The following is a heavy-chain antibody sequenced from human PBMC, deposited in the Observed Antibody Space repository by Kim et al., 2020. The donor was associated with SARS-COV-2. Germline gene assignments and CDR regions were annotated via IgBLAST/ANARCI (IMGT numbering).Heavy chain of an antibody. V-gene: IGHV1-69*13. CDR2: IIPIFGTA. J-gene: IGHJ3*02. CDR3: ARDRPSMVRGVIQDAFDI. Sequence: SVKVSCKASGGTFSSYAISWVRQAPGQGLEWMGGIIPIFGTANYAQKFQGRVTITADESTSTANMELSSLRSEDTAVYYCARDRPSMVRGVIQDAFDIWGQGTMVTVSS. D-gene: IGHD3-10*01. CDR1: GGTFSSYA.